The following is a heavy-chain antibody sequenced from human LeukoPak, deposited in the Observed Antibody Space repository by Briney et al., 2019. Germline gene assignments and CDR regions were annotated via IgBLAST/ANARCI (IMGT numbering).Heavy chain of an antibody. CDR1: GFTFSSYG. CDR2: ISSSGSTI. D-gene: IGHD3-16*02. Sequence: GRSLRLSCAASGFTFSSYGMHGVRQAPGKGLEWVSYISSSGSTINYADSVKGRFTISRDNAKNSLYLQMNSLRAEDTAVYYCARGGYDYVWGSYLGDYWGQGTLVTVSS. J-gene: IGHJ4*02. V-gene: IGHV3-48*04. CDR3: ARGGYDYVWGSYLGDY.